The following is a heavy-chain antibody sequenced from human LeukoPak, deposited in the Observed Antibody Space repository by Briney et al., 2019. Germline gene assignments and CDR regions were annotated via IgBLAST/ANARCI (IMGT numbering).Heavy chain of an antibody. CDR1: GYSFTSYW. CDR2: IYPGDSDT. Sequence: GESLKISCKGSGYSFTSYWIGWVHQMPGKGLEWMGIIYPGDSDTRYSPSFQGQVTISADKSISTAYLQWSSLKASDTAMYYCASTRYDFWSGYPYYFDYWGQGTLVTVSS. V-gene: IGHV5-51*07. CDR3: ASTRYDFWSGYPYYFDY. J-gene: IGHJ4*02. D-gene: IGHD3-3*01.